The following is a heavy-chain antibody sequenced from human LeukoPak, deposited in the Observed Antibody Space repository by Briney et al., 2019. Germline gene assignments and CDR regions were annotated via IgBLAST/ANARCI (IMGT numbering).Heavy chain of an antibody. V-gene: IGHV3-74*01. CDR2: INSDESST. D-gene: IGHD3-22*01. CDR1: GFTFSSYW. CDR3: ARETLLDYYDSSGYYY. Sequence: GGSLRLSCAASGFTFSSYWMHWVRQAPGKGLVWVSRINSDESSTTYADSVMGRFTISRDNAKNTLYLQMNSLRAEDTAVYYCARETLLDYYDSSGYYYWGQGTLVTVSS. J-gene: IGHJ4*02.